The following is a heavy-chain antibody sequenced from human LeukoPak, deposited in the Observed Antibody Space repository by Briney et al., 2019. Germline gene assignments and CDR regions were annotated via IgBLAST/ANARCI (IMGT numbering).Heavy chain of an antibody. Sequence: PGRSLRLSCAASGFTFSSYGMHWVRQAPGKGLEWVAVIWYDGSNKYYADSVKGRFTISRDNSKNTLYLQMNSLRAEDTAVYYCARAQNDRSGGSCYLSPFDYWGQGTLVTVSS. CDR3: ARAQNDRSGGSCYLSPFDY. V-gene: IGHV3-33*01. D-gene: IGHD2-15*01. CDR2: IWYDGSNK. CDR1: GFTFSSYG. J-gene: IGHJ4*02.